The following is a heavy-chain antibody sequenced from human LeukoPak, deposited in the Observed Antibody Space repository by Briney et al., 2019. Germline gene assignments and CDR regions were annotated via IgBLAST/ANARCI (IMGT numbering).Heavy chain of an antibody. CDR3: ARDSVDDAFDI. J-gene: IGHJ3*02. CDR2: IYYSGST. V-gene: IGHV4-59*01. Sequence: SETLSLTCTVSGGSISSYYWSWIRQPPGKGLEWIGYIYYSGSTNYNPSLKSRVTISVDTSKNQFSLKLSSVTAADTAVYYCARDSVDDAFDIWGQGTIVTVSS. D-gene: IGHD5/OR15-5a*01. CDR1: GGSISSYY.